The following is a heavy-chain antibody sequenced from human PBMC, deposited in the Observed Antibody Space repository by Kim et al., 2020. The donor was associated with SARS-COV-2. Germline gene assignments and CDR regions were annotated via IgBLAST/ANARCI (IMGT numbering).Heavy chain of an antibody. Sequence: SETLSLTCTVSGGSISYSYWSWIRQPPGKGLEWIGYIYYSGSTKYNPSLKSRVTISVDTSKHQFSLKLSSVTAADTAVYYCARHAIGESLNWFDPWGQGT. J-gene: IGHJ5*02. CDR3: ARHAIGESLNWFDP. CDR1: GGSISYSY. D-gene: IGHD3-10*01. CDR2: IYYSGST. V-gene: IGHV4-59*08.